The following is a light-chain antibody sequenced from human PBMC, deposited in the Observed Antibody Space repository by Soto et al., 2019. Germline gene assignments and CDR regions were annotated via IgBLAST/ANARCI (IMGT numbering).Light chain of an antibody. CDR3: TSYTSSSTLV. V-gene: IGLV2-14*01. CDR1: SSDVGAYKY. J-gene: IGLJ1*01. CDR2: EVN. Sequence: QSVLTQPASVSGSPGQSITISCTGTSSDVGAYKYVPWYQQHPGKAPKLIIYEVNTRPSGVSHRFSGSKSGNTASLTISGLQADDEADYYCTSYTSSSTLVFGTGTKVTVL.